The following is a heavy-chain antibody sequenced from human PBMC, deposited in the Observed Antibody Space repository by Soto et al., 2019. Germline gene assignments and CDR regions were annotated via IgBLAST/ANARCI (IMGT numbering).Heavy chain of an antibody. CDR3: ARGFSPYDSRSSFDI. J-gene: IGHJ3*02. CDR2: IGTVGDT. D-gene: IGHD3-22*01. V-gene: IGHV3-13*01. CDR1: GFTFSSYD. Sequence: GGSLRLSCAASGFTFSSYDMHWVRQATGKGLEWVSAIGTVGDTYYPGSVKGRFTISRENAKNSLYLQMNSLRAGDTAVYYCARGFSPYDSRSSFDIWGQGTMVTVSS.